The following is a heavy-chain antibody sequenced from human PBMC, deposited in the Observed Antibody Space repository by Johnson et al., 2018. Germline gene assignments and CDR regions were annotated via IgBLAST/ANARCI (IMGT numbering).Heavy chain of an antibody. CDR2: ISYDGSIL. Sequence: QVQLVQSGGGVVQPGRSLRLSCAASRFTFSTSAMHWVRQAPGKGLEWVAVISYDGSILYYADSVKGRFTISRDNSNNTLYLQMNSLRPEDTAVYYCASEIIRGVIRGDCWGQGTLVTVSS. CDR1: RFTFSTSA. V-gene: IGHV3-30*03. J-gene: IGHJ4*02. D-gene: IGHD3-10*01. CDR3: ASEIIRGVIRGDC.